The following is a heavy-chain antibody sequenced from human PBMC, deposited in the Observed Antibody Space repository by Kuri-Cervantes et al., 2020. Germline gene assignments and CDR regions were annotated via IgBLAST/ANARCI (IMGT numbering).Heavy chain of an antibody. CDR1: GYTFTSYG. D-gene: IGHD6-13*01. V-gene: IGHV1-18*01. Sequence: SVQVSRKASGYTFTSYGISWVRQAPGQGLEWMGWISAYNGNTNYAQKLQGRVTMTTDTSTSTAYMELRSLRSDDTAVYYCARDLTKYSSSSLPGKYFQHWGQGTLVTVSS. CDR2: ISAYNGNT. J-gene: IGHJ1*01. CDR3: ARDLTKYSSSSLPGKYFQH.